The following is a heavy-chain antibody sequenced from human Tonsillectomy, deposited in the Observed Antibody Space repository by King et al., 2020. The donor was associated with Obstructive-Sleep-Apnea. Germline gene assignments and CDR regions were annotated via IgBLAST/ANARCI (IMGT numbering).Heavy chain of an antibody. J-gene: IGHJ4*02. CDR3: ARDYKDGGSRCLDY. D-gene: IGHD2-15*01. V-gene: IGHV3-48*01. Sequence: VQLVESGGGLVQPGGSLRLSCAASGFTFNLYSMNWVRQAPGKGLEWVSYISDSGSTIFYADSVKGRFTISRDNAKNSLFLQMNSLRAEDTAVYYCARDYKDGGSRCLDYWGQGTLVTVPS. CDR2: ISDSGSTI. CDR1: GFTFNLYS.